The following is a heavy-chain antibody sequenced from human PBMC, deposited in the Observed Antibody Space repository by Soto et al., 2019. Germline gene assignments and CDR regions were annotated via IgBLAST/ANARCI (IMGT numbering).Heavy chain of an antibody. CDR2: ISGSGNST. J-gene: IGHJ4*02. D-gene: IGHD2-15*01. CDR1: GSTFSSYA. V-gene: IGHV3-23*01. Sequence: RLSCTASGSTFSSYAMSWVRQAPGKGLEWVSVISGSGNSTYYADSVKGRFTISRDNSKNTLSLQMNSLRAEDTAVYYCGRGKWAGAATPIEYWGQGTLVTVSS. CDR3: GRGKWAGAATPIEY.